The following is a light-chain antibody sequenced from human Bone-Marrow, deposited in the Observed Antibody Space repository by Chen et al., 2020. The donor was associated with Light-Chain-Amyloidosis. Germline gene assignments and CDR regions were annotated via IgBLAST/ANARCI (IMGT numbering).Light chain of an antibody. CDR1: NIGSKS. Sequence: SYVLTQPSSVSVAPGQTVTIACGGNNIGSKSVHWYKQTPGQAPLLVVYDDSDRPSGIPERLSGSNSGNTATLTISRVEAGDEAVYYCQVWDRSSDRPVFGGGTKLTVL. CDR2: DDS. J-gene: IGLJ3*02. V-gene: IGLV3-21*02. CDR3: QVWDRSSDRPV.